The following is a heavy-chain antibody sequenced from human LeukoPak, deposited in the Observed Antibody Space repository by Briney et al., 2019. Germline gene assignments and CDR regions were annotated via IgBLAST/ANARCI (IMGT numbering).Heavy chain of an antibody. V-gene: IGHV1-8*01. CDR1: GYTFTSYD. Sequence: ASVKASCKASGYTFTSYDINWVRQATGQGLEWMGWMSPNSGNTGYAQKFQGRVTMTRNTSISTAYMELSSLRSEDTAVYYCARVGSSGWYYYYYGMDVWGQGTTVTVSS. D-gene: IGHD6-19*01. CDR3: ARVGSSGWYYYYYGMDV. CDR2: MSPNSGNT. J-gene: IGHJ6*02.